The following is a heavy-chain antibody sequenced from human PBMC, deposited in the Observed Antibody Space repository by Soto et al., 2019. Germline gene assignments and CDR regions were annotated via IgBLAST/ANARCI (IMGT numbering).Heavy chain of an antibody. CDR3: AKSSTEGSWLFDY. D-gene: IGHD1-1*01. Sequence: QVQLVESGGGVVQPGRSLRLSCAASGFTFSSYGMHWVRQAPGKGLEWVAVISYDGSNKYYADSVKGRFTISRDNSKNTLYLQMISLRAEDTAVYYCAKSSTEGSWLFDYWGQGTLVTVSS. V-gene: IGHV3-30*18. J-gene: IGHJ4*02. CDR1: GFTFSSYG. CDR2: ISYDGSNK.